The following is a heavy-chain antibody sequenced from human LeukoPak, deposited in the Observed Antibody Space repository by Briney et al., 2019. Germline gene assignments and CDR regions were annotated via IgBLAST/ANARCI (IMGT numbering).Heavy chain of an antibody. CDR1: GFTFSSYG. Sequence: GGSLRLSCAASGFTFSSYGMHWVRQAPGKGLGWVAFIRYDGSNKYYADSAKGRFTISRDNSKNTLYLQMNSLRAEDTAVYYCAKMGDIVVVPAAILEGDDDYWGQGTPVTVSS. CDR2: IRYDGSNK. D-gene: IGHD2-2*02. J-gene: IGHJ4*02. CDR3: AKMGDIVVVPAAILEGDDDY. V-gene: IGHV3-30*02.